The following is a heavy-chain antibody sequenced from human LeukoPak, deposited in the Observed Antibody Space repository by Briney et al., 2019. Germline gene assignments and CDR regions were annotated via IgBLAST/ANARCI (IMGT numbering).Heavy chain of an antibody. J-gene: IGHJ4*02. CDR3: ARVYQSAEYYFDY. Sequence: SETLSLTCTVSGGSFDSYYWSWIRQPPGKGLEWIGYIYYTGSTEYHPSLKSRVTISLDTSKNQFSLKLTSVTAQDTVVYYCARVYQSAEYYFDYWGQGNLVSVSS. CDR2: IYYTGST. CDR1: GGSFDSYY. D-gene: IGHD2-2*01. V-gene: IGHV4-59*01.